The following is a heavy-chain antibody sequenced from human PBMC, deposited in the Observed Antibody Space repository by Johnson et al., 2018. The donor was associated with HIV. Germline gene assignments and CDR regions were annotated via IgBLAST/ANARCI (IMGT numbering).Heavy chain of an antibody. Sequence: VLLVESGGGVVQPGRSLRLSCAASGFTFSSYGMHWVRQAPGKGLEWVGRIKSKTDGGTTDYAAPVKGRFTISRDDSINTVYLQMNSLKSEDMAVYYCTTGDCSGGSCHAFDIWGQGTMVTVSS. D-gene: IGHD2-15*01. V-gene: IGHV3-15*01. CDR1: GFTFSSYG. J-gene: IGHJ3*02. CDR3: TTGDCSGGSCHAFDI. CDR2: IKSKTDGGTT.